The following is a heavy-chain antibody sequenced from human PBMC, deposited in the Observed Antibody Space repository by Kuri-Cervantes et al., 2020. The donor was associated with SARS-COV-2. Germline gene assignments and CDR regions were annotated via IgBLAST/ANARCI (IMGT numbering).Heavy chain of an antibody. CDR3: ARRGDQFDY. J-gene: IGHJ4*02. CDR1: GGSFSGYY. D-gene: IGHD3-16*01. V-gene: IGHV4-34*01. CDR2: INHSGST. Sequence: SETLSLTCAVYGGSFSGYYWSWIRQPPGKGLEWIGEINHSGSTNYNPSLKSRVTVSVDTSKNQFSLKLSSVTAADAAVYYCARRGDQFDYWGQGTLVTVSS.